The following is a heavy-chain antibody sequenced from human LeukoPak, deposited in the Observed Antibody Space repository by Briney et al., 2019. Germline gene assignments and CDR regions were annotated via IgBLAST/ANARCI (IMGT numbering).Heavy chain of an antibody. J-gene: IGHJ4*02. CDR1: GYTFTGYY. V-gene: IGHV1-2*02. Sequence: ASVKVSCKASGYTFTGYYMHWVRQAPGQGHEWMGWINPNSGGTNYAQKFQGRVTMTRDTSISTAYMELSRPRSDDTAVYYCARVKREWRLLFYFDYWGQGTLVTVSS. CDR2: INPNSGGT. D-gene: IGHD2-21*02. CDR3: ARVKREWRLLFYFDY.